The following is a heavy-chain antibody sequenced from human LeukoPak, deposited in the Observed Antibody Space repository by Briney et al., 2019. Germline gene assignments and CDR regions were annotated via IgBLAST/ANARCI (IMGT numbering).Heavy chain of an antibody. Sequence: GGSLSLSCAASGFTFSSYSRNWVRQAPGKGLEWVSSISSSSSYIYYADSVKGRFTISRDNAKNSLYLQMNSLRAEDTAVYYCAREGRYGSWSYYNREFDYWGQGTLVTVSS. J-gene: IGHJ4*02. CDR2: ISSSSSYI. CDR3: AREGRYGSWSYYNREFDY. V-gene: IGHV3-21*01. D-gene: IGHD3-10*01. CDR1: GFTFSSYS.